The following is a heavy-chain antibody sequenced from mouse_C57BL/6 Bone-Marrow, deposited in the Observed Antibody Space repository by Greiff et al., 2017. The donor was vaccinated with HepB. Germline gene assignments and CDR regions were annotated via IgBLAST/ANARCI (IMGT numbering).Heavy chain of an antibody. Sequence: EVKVVESEGGLVQPGSSMKLSCTASGFTFSDYYMAWVRQVPEKGLEWVANINYDGSSTYYLDSLKSRFIISRDNAKNILYLQMSSLKSEDTATYYCARVITTGLYAMDYWGQGTSVTVSS. CDR3: ARVITTGLYAMDY. D-gene: IGHD1-1*01. J-gene: IGHJ4*01. CDR2: INYDGSST. CDR1: GFTFSDYY. V-gene: IGHV5-16*01.